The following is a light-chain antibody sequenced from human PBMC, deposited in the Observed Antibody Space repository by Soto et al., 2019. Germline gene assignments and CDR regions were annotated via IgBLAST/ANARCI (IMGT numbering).Light chain of an antibody. Sequence: EIVLTQSPGTLSWSPGERANLSCRASQSVSSNYLALYQQKPGQPPRLLIYGASSWAKGIPDRFICSGSGTDFTLTINSLEPEVFAVYYCHQYATSSRLTFYPGKKGYI. CDR1: QSVSSNY. V-gene: IGKV3-20*01. CDR3: HQYATSSRLT. J-gene: IGKJ3*01. CDR2: GAS.